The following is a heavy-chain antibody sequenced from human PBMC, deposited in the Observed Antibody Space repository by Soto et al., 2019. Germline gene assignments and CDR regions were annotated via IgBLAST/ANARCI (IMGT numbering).Heavy chain of an antibody. D-gene: IGHD3-10*01. V-gene: IGHV3-30-3*02. J-gene: IGHJ5*02. CDR2: ISYDGSNK. CDR3: AKHHYSTCGSYYTDNRFDP. CDR1: GFTFSSYA. Sequence: PGGSLRLSCAASGFTFSSYAMHWVRKPPGKGLEWVAVISYDGSNKYYADSVKGRFTISRDNSKNMPYLQMDGLRPEDKAIYYCAKHHYSTCGSYYTDNRFDPWGQG.